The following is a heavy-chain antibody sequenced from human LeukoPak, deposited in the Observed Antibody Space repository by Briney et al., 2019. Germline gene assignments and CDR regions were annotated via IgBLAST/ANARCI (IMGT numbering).Heavy chain of an antibody. Sequence: SETLSLTCTVSGGSISSYYWSWIRQPAGKGLGWIGRIYTSGSTNYNPSLKSRVTMSLDTSKNQFSLKLSSVTAADTAVYYCARTVRRDFWSGSWYFDLWGRGTLVIVSS. CDR3: ARTVRRDFWSGSWYFDL. CDR1: GGSISSYY. D-gene: IGHD3-3*01. V-gene: IGHV4-4*07. J-gene: IGHJ2*01. CDR2: IYTSGST.